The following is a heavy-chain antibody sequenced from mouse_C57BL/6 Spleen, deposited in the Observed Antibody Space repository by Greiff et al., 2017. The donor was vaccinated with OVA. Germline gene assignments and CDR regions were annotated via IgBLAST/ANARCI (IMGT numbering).Heavy chain of an antibody. CDR3: ARGNYDQRFAY. Sequence: EVQLQQSGPVLVKPGASVKMSCKASGYTFTDYYMNWVKQSHGKSLEWIGVINPYNGGTSYNQKFKGKATLTVDKSSSTAYMELNSLTSEDSAVYYCARGNYDQRFAYWGQGTLVTVSA. V-gene: IGHV1-19*01. D-gene: IGHD2-4*01. CDR1: GYTFTDYY. CDR2: INPYNGGT. J-gene: IGHJ3*01.